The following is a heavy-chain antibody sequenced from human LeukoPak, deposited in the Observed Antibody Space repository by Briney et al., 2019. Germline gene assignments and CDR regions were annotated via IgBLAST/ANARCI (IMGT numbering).Heavy chain of an antibody. J-gene: IGHJ6*02. CDR2: IYYSGST. V-gene: IGHV4-59*12. CDR3: ARVMKRDGMDV. CDR1: GGSISSYY. Sequence: KSSETLSLTCTVSGGSISSYYWSWIRQPPGKELEWIGYIYYSGSTNYNPSLKSRVTISVDTSKNQFSLKLSSVTAADTAVYYCARVMKRDGMDVWGQGTTVTVSS.